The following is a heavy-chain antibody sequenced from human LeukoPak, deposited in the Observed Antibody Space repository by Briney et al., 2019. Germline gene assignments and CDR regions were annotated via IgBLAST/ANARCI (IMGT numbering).Heavy chain of an antibody. J-gene: IGHJ4*02. Sequence: GESLRLSCAASGFTFSSYGMHWVRQAPGKGLEWVAFIRYDGSNKYYADSVKGRFTISRDNSKNTLYLQMNSLRAEDTAVYYCAKDSKVTGTTTGAIDYWGQGTLVTVSS. D-gene: IGHD1-7*01. CDR1: GFTFSSYG. V-gene: IGHV3-30*02. CDR3: AKDSKVTGTTTGAIDY. CDR2: IRYDGSNK.